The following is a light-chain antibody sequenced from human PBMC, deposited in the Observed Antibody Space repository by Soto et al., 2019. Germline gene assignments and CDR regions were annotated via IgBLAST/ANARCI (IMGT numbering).Light chain of an antibody. CDR3: QSSDSRLSGSDV. Sequence: QSVLTQPASVSGSPGQSITISCTGTSSDVGGYNYVSWYQQHPGKAPKLMIYEVSNRPSGVSNRFSGSKSGNTASLTISGLQADDEADYYCQSSDSRLSGSDVFGTGTKVTVL. J-gene: IGLJ1*01. CDR2: EVS. V-gene: IGLV2-14*01. CDR1: SSDVGGYNY.